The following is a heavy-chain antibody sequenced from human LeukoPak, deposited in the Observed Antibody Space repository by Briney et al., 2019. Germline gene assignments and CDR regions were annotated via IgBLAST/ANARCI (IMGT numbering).Heavy chain of an antibody. J-gene: IGHJ4*02. CDR1: GGSISSYY. CDR2: IYYSGSTNYN. V-gene: IGHV4-59*01. CDR3: ARSGPPRYSYGLNFDY. D-gene: IGHD5-18*01. Sequence: ASETLSLTCTVSGGSISSYYWSWIRQPPGKGLEWIGYIYYSGSTNYNNYNPSLKSRVTISADTSKSQFSLKLSSVTAADTAVYYCARSGPPRYSYGLNFDYWGQGTLVTVPS.